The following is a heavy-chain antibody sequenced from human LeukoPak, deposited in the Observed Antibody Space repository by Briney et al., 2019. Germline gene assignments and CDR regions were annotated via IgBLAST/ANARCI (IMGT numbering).Heavy chain of an antibody. CDR3: ASSSYYYDPDY. Sequence: PGGSLRLSCGASGFTFSDYYMSWIRQAPGKGLEWVSYISSSGSTIYYADSVKGRFTISRDNAKNSLYLQMNSLRAEDTAVYYCASSSYYYDPDYWGQGTLVTVSS. J-gene: IGHJ4*02. CDR2: ISSSGSTI. V-gene: IGHV3-11*01. CDR1: GFTFSDYY. D-gene: IGHD3-22*01.